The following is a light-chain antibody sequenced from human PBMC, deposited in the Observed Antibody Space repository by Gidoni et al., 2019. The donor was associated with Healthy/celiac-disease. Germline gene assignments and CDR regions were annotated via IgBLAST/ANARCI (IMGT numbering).Light chain of an antibody. V-gene: IGKV1-39*01. CDR3: QQSYSSPCT. CDR2: AAS. J-gene: IGKJ2*02. CDR1: QSIGSS. Sequence: IQLTQSPSSLAASAGERVTITCRASQSIGSSLNWYQQKPGKAPKLLIYAASSMQCGVPSRFSGSGSGTDFTLTISSLQPEDFATYYCQQSYSSPCTFGQGTKLEIK.